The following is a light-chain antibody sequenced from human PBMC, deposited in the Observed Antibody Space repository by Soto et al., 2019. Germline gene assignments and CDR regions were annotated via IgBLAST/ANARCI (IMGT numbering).Light chain of an antibody. CDR1: SSDVGGYNY. Sequence: QSVLTQPASVSGSPGQSITISCTGTSSDVGGYNYVSWYQQHPGKAPKILIYVVTKRPSGVSNRFSGSKSGNTASLTISGLRDGDEADYYCSSYATSGTYIFGTGTKVTVL. V-gene: IGLV2-14*01. CDR2: VVT. CDR3: SSYATSGTYI. J-gene: IGLJ1*01.